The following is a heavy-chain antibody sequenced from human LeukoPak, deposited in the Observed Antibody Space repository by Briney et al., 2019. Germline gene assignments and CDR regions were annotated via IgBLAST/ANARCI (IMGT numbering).Heavy chain of an antibody. Sequence: SETLSLTCTVSGGSISSYYWSWIRQPPGKGLEWIGYIYYSGSTNYNPSLKSRVTISVDTSKNQFSLKLRDVIAADSAVYYCARGFDGVAGWFDPWGQGTLVTVSS. J-gene: IGHJ5*02. D-gene: IGHD3-9*01. V-gene: IGHV4-59*01. CDR3: ARGFDGVAGWFDP. CDR1: GGSISSYY. CDR2: IYYSGST.